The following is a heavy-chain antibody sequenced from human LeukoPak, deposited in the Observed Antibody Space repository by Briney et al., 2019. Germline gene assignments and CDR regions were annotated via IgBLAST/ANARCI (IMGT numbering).Heavy chain of an antibody. CDR2: ISGGGGST. V-gene: IGHV3-23*01. CDR1: TFTFSSYA. J-gene: IGHJ4*02. D-gene: IGHD2-21*02. Sequence: GGSLRLSCAASTFTFSSYAMSWVRQAPGKGLEWVSAISGGGGSTYYADSVKGRFTISRDNSKNTLYLQMNSLRAEDTAVYYCAREFCGGDCYSFYFDYWGQGTLVTVSS. CDR3: AREFCGGDCYSFYFDY.